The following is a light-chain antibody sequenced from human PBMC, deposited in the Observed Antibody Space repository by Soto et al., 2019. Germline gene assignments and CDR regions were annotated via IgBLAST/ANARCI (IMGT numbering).Light chain of an antibody. CDR1: QDISTS. V-gene: IGKV1-8*01. CDR3: HQYYSYPYT. Sequence: AIRMTQSPSSFSASTGDRVTITCRASQDISTSLAWYQQKPGKAPKLLIYSASSLQSGVPANFSGSGSGTEFTLTISRLQSEDFATYYCHQYYSYPYTFGQGTKVEIK. CDR2: SAS. J-gene: IGKJ2*01.